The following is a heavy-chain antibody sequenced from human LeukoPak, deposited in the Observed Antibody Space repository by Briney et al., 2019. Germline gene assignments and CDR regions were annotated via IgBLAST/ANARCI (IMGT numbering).Heavy chain of an antibody. CDR2: IRYDGSNK. Sequence: PGGSLRLSCAASGFTFSSYGMHWVRQAPGKGLEWVAFIRYDGSNKYYADSVKGRFTISRDNSKNMVYLQMNSLRAEDTAVYYCARRGSGYTEPIDYWGQGTLVTVSS. CDR1: GFTFSSYG. D-gene: IGHD5-12*01. CDR3: ARRGSGYTEPIDY. V-gene: IGHV3-30*02. J-gene: IGHJ4*02.